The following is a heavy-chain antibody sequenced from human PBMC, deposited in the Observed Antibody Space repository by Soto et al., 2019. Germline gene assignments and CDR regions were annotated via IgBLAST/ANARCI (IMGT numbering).Heavy chain of an antibody. CDR1: GYTFTGYY. J-gene: IGHJ4*02. V-gene: IGHV1-2*04. CDR2: INPNSGGT. Sequence: ASVKVSCKASGYTFTGYYMHWVRQAPGQGLEWMGWINPNSGGTNYAQKFQGWVTMTRDTSISTAYMELSRLRSDDTAVYFWSGGREVANQMGNKDFDYWGQGTLVTVSS. CDR3: SGGREVANQMGNKDFDY. D-gene: IGHD7-27*01.